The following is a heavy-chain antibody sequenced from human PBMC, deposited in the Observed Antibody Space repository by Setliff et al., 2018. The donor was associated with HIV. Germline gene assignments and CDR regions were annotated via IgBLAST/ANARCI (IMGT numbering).Heavy chain of an antibody. D-gene: IGHD1-26*01. CDR2: IKSKTDGGTT. J-gene: IGHJ4*02. Sequence: GGSLRLSCAASGFTFSNAWMNWVRQAPGKGLEWVGRIKSKTDGGTTDYAAPVKGRFTISRDDSKNTLYLQMNSLNTEDTAVYYCTTDLGGSYHGWNYWGQGTLVTVSS. V-gene: IGHV3-15*07. CDR3: TTDLGGSYHGWNY. CDR1: GFTFSNAW.